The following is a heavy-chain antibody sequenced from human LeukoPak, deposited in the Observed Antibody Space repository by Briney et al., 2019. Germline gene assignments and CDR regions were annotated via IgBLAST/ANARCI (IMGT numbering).Heavy chain of an antibody. J-gene: IGHJ4*02. Sequence: GRSLRLSCAASEFTFSNYGMHWVRQAPGKGLEWVAFIWSDGSKKYYADSVKGRFTISRDNSKKTLYLQMNSLRAEDTAVYYCAKGRDYFDYWGQGTLVTVSS. CDR3: AKGRDYFDY. V-gene: IGHV3-33*06. CDR1: EFTFSNYG. CDR2: IWSDGSKK.